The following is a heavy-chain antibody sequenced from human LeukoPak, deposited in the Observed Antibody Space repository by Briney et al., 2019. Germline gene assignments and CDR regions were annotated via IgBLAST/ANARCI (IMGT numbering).Heavy chain of an antibody. Sequence: PGGSLRLSCAASGFSLYSYAMTWVRQAPGKGLEWVSGISVSGGSTFYADSVKGRFTISRDDSKNTLYMQMNSLRAEDTAVYFCAKAKYTPSGPFDIWGQGTMVTVSS. CDR2: ISVSGGST. D-gene: IGHD3-10*01. CDR3: AKAKYTPSGPFDI. CDR1: GFSLYSYA. V-gene: IGHV3-23*01. J-gene: IGHJ3*02.